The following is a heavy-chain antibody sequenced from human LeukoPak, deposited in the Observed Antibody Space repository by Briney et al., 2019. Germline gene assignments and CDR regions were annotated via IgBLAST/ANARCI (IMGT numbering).Heavy chain of an antibody. CDR1: GGSISSYY. J-gene: IGHJ4*02. D-gene: IGHD2-2*01. CDR3: ASIPTPSEPAAIPY. Sequence: PSETLSLTCTVSGGSISSYYWSWIRQPPGKGLEWIGYIYYSGSTNYNPSLKSRVTISVDTSKNQFSLKLSSVTAADTAVYYCASIPTPSEPAAIPYWGQGTLVTVSS. CDR2: IYYSGST. V-gene: IGHV4-59*01.